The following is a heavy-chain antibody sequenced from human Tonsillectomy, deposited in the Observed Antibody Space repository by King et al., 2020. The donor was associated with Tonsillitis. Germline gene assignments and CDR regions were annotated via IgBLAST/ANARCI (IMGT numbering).Heavy chain of an antibody. J-gene: IGHJ6*03. D-gene: IGHD1-1*01. CDR1: GHTSRIPSYY. CDR2: IDFRGNS. Sequence: QLQESGPGLLGPSVILSRTCTISGHTSRIPSYYWASNPDAPGKGLEWIGSIDFRGNSFYNPTLKSRVSLSVDTSRDQFHLNLRSVTAADAGIYYCATRHRCTTGVCYLYYSYYMDVWG. CDR3: ATRHRCTTGVCYLYYSYYMDV. V-gene: IGHV4-39*01.